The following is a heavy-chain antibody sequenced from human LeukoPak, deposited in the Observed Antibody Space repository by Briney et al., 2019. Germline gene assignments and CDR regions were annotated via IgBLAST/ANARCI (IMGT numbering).Heavy chain of an antibody. CDR3: ARHVRNGYQLLSRFYYFDY. Sequence: SETLSLTCAVYGGSFSGHYWSWIRQPPGKGLEWIGEINHSGSTNYNPSLKGRVTISVDTSKNQFSLKLSSVTAADTAVYYCARHVRNGYQLLSRFYYFDYWGQGTLVTVSS. V-gene: IGHV4-34*01. D-gene: IGHD2-2*01. J-gene: IGHJ4*02. CDR1: GGSFSGHY. CDR2: INHSGST.